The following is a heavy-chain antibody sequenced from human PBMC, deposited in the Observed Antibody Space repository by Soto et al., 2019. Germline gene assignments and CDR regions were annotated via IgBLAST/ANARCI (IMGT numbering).Heavy chain of an antibody. J-gene: IGHJ6*02. V-gene: IGHV3-30*18. CDR3: AKDADYGDYRIYYYYYGMDV. Sequence: LRLSCAASGFTFSSYGMHWVRQAPGKGLEWVAVISYDGSNKYYADSVKGRFTISRDNSKNTLYLQMNSLRAEDTAVYYCAKDADYGDYRIYYYYYGMDVWGQGTTVTVSS. D-gene: IGHD4-17*01. CDR2: ISYDGSNK. CDR1: GFTFSSYG.